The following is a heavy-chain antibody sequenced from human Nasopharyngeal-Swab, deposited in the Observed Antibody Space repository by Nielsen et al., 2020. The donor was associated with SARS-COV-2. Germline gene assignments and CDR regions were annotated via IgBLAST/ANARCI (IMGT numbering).Heavy chain of an antibody. CDR2: INPNSGGT. CDR1: GYTFTGYY. CDR3: ARDQSGYSYGFDY. V-gene: IGHV1-2*06. Sequence: ASVKVSCKASGYTFTGYYMHWVRQAPGQGLEWMGRINPNSGGTNYAQKFQGRVTMTRDTSISTAYMELSSLRSDDTAVYYCARDQSGYSYGFDYWGQGTLVTVSS. D-gene: IGHD5-18*01. J-gene: IGHJ4*02.